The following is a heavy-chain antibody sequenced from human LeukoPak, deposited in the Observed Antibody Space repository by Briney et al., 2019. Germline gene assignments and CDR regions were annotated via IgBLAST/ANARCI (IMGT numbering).Heavy chain of an antibody. Sequence: SETLSLTCTVSGGSISSYYWSWIRQPAGKGLEWIGRIYTSGSTNYNPSLKSRVTMSVDTSKNQFSLKLSSVTAADTAVYYCAREGRFLEWLQYYYYYMDVWGKGTTVTVSS. J-gene: IGHJ6*03. D-gene: IGHD3-3*01. V-gene: IGHV4-4*07. CDR3: AREGRFLEWLQYYYYYMDV. CDR2: IYTSGST. CDR1: GGSISSYY.